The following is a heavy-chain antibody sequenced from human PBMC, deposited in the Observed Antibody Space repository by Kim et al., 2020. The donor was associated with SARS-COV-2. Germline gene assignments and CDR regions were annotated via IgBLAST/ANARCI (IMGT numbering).Heavy chain of an antibody. D-gene: IGHD3-22*01. V-gene: IGHV3-23*01. CDR1: GFTFSSYA. CDR3: AKGPEGSGYYYVLNDPAGDAFDI. J-gene: IGHJ3*02. CDR2: ISGSGGST. Sequence: GGSLRLSCAASGFTFSSYAMSWVRQAPGKGLEWVSAISGSGGSTYYADSVKGRFTISRDNSKNTLYLQMNSLRAEDTAVYYCAKGPEGSGYYYVLNDPAGDAFDISGHGTIFTLSS.